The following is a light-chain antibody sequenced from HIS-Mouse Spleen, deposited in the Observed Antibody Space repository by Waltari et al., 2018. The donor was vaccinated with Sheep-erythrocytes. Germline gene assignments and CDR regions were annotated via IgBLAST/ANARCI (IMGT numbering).Light chain of an antibody. J-gene: IGLJ2*01. CDR3: SSYTSSSTIVV. V-gene: IGLV2-14*03. CDR1: SSDVGGYNY. CDR2: DVS. Sequence: QSALTQPASVSGSPGQSLTISCTGTSSDVGGYNYVSWYQQHPGKAPKLMIYDVSNRPSGVSNRFSGSKSGNTASLTISGLQAEDEADYYCSSYTSSSTIVVFGGGTKLTVL.